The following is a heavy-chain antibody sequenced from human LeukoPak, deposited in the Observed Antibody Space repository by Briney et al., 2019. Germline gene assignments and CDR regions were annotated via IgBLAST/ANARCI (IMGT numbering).Heavy chain of an antibody. D-gene: IGHD1-26*01. Sequence: PSETLSLTCSVSGDSISSYYWSWIRQPPGKGLEWIGNVYYSGSTNYNPSLKSRVTISVDTSKNQFSLKLSSVTAADTAVYYCARERRSGSYHYFDYWGQGTLVTVSS. CDR1: GDSISSYY. J-gene: IGHJ4*02. V-gene: IGHV4-59*01. CDR3: ARERRSGSYHYFDY. CDR2: VYYSGST.